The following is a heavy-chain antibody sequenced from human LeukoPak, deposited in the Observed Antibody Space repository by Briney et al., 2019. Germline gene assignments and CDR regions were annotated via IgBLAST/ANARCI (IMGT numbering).Heavy chain of an antibody. J-gene: IGHJ6*03. CDR3: ARSVSGSYYHYYYYMDV. Sequence: PSETLSLTCTVSGGSISSYYWNWIRQPPGKGLEWIGYIYYSGSTNYNPSLKSRVTISVDTSKNQFSLKLNSVTAADTAVYCCARSVSGSYYHYYYYMDVWGKGTTVTVSS. CDR2: IYYSGST. CDR1: GGSISSYY. D-gene: IGHD1-26*01. V-gene: IGHV4-59*01.